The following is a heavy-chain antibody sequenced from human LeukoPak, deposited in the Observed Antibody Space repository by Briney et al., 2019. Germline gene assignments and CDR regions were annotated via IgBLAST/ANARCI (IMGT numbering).Heavy chain of an antibody. CDR3: ASREQSIAAAGDDY. V-gene: IGHV1-69*13. D-gene: IGHD6-13*01. CDR1: GGTFRRYA. Sequence: VRVSCKASGGTFRRYAISWVRQAPGQGVEWMGGLIHIFGTANYDQKFQGRLTITADESTSTAYMELSSLKSEHTAVYYCASREQSIAAAGDDYWGQGTLVTVSS. J-gene: IGHJ4*02. CDR2: LIHIFGTA.